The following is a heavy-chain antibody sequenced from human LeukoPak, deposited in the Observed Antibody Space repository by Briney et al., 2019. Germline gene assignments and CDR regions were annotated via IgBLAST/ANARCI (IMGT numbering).Heavy chain of an antibody. J-gene: IGHJ3*02. V-gene: IGHV3-74*01. D-gene: IGHD2-15*01. Sequence: GGSLRLSCAAAGFTFSSYWMHWVRQAPGKGLVWVSRIYSDGSSTNYADSVKGRFTISRDNAKNTLYLQMNGLRAEDTAVYYCARGESCSGGSCYSAALDIWGQGTMVTVSS. CDR1: GFTFSSYW. CDR3: ARGESCSGGSCYSAALDI. CDR2: IYSDGSST.